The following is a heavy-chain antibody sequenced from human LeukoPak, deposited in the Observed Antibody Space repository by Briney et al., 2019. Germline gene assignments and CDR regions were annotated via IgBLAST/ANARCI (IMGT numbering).Heavy chain of an antibody. J-gene: IGHJ5*02. CDR1: GGSISSYY. CDR3: AREPGFDSSGYLNWFDP. V-gene: IGHV4-4*07. CDR2: IHTSGNT. Sequence: SETLSLTCTVSGGSISSYYWTWIRQPAGKGLEWIGRIHTSGNTNYSPALKSRVTMSVDTSKNQVSLKLSSVTAADTAVYYCAREPGFDSSGYLNWFDPWGQGTLVTVSS. D-gene: IGHD3-22*01.